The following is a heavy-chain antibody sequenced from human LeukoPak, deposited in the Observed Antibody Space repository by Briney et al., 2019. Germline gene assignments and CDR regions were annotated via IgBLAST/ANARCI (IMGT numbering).Heavy chain of an antibody. CDR2: IYPGDSET. Sequence: GESPKISCKGSGYSFTSYWIGWVRQMPGKGLEWMGIIYPGDSETRYSPSFQGQVTISADKSISTAYLQWSSLKASDTAMYYCARLDGSNWGSLSLDPWGQGTLVTVSS. CDR3: ARLDGSNWGSLSLDP. J-gene: IGHJ5*02. CDR1: GYSFTSYW. D-gene: IGHD7-27*01. V-gene: IGHV5-51*01.